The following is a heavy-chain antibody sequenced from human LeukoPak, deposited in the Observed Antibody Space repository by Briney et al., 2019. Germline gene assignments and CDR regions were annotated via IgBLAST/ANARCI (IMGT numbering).Heavy chain of an antibody. J-gene: IGHJ6*03. D-gene: IGHD2-2*01. Sequence: SVKVSCKASGGTFSSYAISWVQQAPGQGLEWMGGIIPIFGTANYAQKFQGRVTITTDESTSTAYMELSSLRSEDTAVYYCARGLRVEDCSSTSCFSYYYYYMDVWGKGTTVTVSS. CDR2: IIPIFGTA. CDR1: GGTFSSYA. V-gene: IGHV1-69*05. CDR3: ARGLRVEDCSSTSCFSYYYYYMDV.